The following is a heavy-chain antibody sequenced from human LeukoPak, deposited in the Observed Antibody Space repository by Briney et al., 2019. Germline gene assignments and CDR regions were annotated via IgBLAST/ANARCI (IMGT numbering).Heavy chain of an antibody. D-gene: IGHD3-22*01. CDR3: ARAYYYDSSGYWAFDAFDI. CDR2: IIPIFGTA. CDR1: GGTFSSYA. Sequence: ASVKVSCKASGGTFSSYAISWVRQAPGHGLEWMGGIIPIFGTANYAQKFQGRVTITADESTSTAYMELSSLRSEDTAVYYCARAYYYDSSGYWAFDAFDIWGQGTMVTVSS. V-gene: IGHV1-69*13. J-gene: IGHJ3*02.